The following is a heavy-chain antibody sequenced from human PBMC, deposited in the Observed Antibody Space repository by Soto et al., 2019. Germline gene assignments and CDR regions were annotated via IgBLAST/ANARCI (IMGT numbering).Heavy chain of an antibody. Sequence: PGGSLRLSCAASGFTFGTYGMHWVRQIPGKGLQWLAIIWYDGSIKYYADSVRGRFTISRDNSKNTLYLQMNSLRDEDTAVYYCARIDCTGGSCNTYYHYGMDVWGQGTTVTVSS. D-gene: IGHD2-15*01. CDR3: ARIDCTGGSCNTYYHYGMDV. CDR2: IWYDGSIK. CDR1: GFTFGTYG. V-gene: IGHV3-33*01. J-gene: IGHJ6*02.